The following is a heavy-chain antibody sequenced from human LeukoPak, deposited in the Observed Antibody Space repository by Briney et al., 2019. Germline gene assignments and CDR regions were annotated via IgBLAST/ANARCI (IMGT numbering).Heavy chain of an antibody. CDR2: IIPIFGTA. V-gene: IGHV1-69*13. J-gene: IGHJ1*01. CDR3: ARVIKKAYFQH. CDR1: GGTFSSYA. Sequence: SVKVSCKASGGTFSSYAISWVRQAPGQGLEWMGGIIPIFGTANYAQKFQGKVTITADESTSTAYMELSSLRSGDTAVYYCARVIKKAYFQHWGQGTLVTVSS.